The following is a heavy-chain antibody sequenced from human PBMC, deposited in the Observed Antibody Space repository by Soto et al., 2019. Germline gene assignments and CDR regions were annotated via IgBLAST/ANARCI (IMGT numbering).Heavy chain of an antibody. D-gene: IGHD3-16*01. V-gene: IGHV3-23*01. Sequence: GGSLRLSCAASGSTFSSYAMSWVRQAPGKGLEWVSAISGSGGSTYYADSVKGRFTISRDNSKNTLYLQMNSLRAEDTAVYYCAKGTDIMITFGGAQDYFDYWGQGTLVTVSS. CDR2: ISGSGGST. CDR1: GSTFSSYA. CDR3: AKGTDIMITFGGAQDYFDY. J-gene: IGHJ4*02.